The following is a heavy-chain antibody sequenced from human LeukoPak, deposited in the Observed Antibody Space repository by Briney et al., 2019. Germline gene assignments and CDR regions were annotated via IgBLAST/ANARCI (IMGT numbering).Heavy chain of an antibody. V-gene: IGHV3-30*03. J-gene: IGHJ4*02. CDR1: GFTFRTYA. D-gene: IGHD3-16*02. CDR3: ARAFSYRPEPFDF. CDR2: TSKDEKNK. Sequence: GGSLRLSCVASGFTFRTYAMHWARQAPGKGPEWVTFTSKDEKNKFYADSVKGRFTVSRDNSKNTVYLQMNRLRLEDTAVYYCARAFSYRPEPFDFWGQGSLVTVSS.